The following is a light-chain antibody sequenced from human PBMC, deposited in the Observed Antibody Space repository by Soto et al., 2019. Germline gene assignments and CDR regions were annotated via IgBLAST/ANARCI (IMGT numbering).Light chain of an antibody. CDR3: RAYTVSRTYV. CDR2: DGF. V-gene: IGLV2-11*01. Sequence: QSLLTQPRSVCGSPGLSVTISCTGTSRDDGYYNYVSWYQRHPGKGPKLMIYDGFKRPSGVHDRFSGYKSGKTAYLTISGLQGEDEADYYCRAYTVSRTYVFGTGTKVTVL. CDR1: SRDDGYYNY. J-gene: IGLJ1*01.